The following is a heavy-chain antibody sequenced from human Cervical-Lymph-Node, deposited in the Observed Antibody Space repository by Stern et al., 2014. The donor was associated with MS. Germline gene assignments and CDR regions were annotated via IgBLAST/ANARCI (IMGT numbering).Heavy chain of an antibody. J-gene: IGHJ6*02. CDR1: GYTFTNYA. Sequence: QVQLVQSGAEVKKPGASVRVSCKASGYTFTNYAIHWVRQAPGQRPEWMGWINAGNGTTKYSQKFQSRVTFTRDASASTAYMELSSLRSEDSALYFCAKDHDSSGWSRRGMAVWGQGTTVTVSS. D-gene: IGHD3-22*01. CDR3: AKDHDSSGWSRRGMAV. CDR2: INAGNGTT. V-gene: IGHV1-3*01.